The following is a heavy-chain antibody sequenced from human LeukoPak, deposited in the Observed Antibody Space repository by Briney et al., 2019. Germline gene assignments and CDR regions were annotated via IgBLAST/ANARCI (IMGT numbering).Heavy chain of an antibody. CDR1: GYTFTVYY. J-gene: IGHJ4*02. D-gene: IGHD1-14*01. CDR3: ASGSRYANTQPPFDY. CDR2: INPNSGGT. V-gene: IGHV1-2*02. Sequence: ASVKVSCKASGYTFTVYYMHWVRQAPGQGLEWMGWINPNSGGTNYAQKFQGRVTMTRDTSISTAYMELSRLRSDDTAVYYCASGSRYANTQPPFDYWGQGTLVTVSS.